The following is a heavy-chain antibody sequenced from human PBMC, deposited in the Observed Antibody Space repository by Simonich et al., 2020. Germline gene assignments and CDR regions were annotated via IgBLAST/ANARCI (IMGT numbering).Heavy chain of an antibody. V-gene: IGHV3-30*07. CDR1: GFTFSSYA. CDR2: ISDDERNK. Sequence: QVQLVESGGGVVQPGRSLRLSCAASGFTFSSYAMHWVRQAPGKGLEWVAGISDDERNKYYAESCKCRFTITRDNSKNTLYLQMNSLRAEDTAVYYCARDGERYCGGDCYSYFDYWGQGTLVTVSS. CDR3: ARDGERYCGGDCYSYFDY. D-gene: IGHD2-21*02. J-gene: IGHJ4*02.